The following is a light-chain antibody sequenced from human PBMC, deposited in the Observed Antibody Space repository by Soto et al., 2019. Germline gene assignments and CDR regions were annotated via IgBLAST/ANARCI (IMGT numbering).Light chain of an antibody. CDR2: YDD. V-gene: IGLV1-36*01. Sequence: QSVLTQPPSVSGAPRQRVTISCSGSSSNIGNNAVNWYQQLPGKAPKLLIYYDDLLPSGVSDRFSGSKSGTSASLAISGLQSEDEADYYCAAWDDSLNGYVFGPGTKLTVL. CDR1: SSNIGNNA. CDR3: AAWDDSLNGYV. J-gene: IGLJ1*01.